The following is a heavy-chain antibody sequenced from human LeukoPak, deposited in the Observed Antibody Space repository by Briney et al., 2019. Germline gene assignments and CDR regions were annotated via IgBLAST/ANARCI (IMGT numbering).Heavy chain of an antibody. D-gene: IGHD2-15*01. CDR3: AKDLMRDIVVVVAATPSFYFDY. CDR2: ISSSSSYI. J-gene: IGHJ4*02. Sequence: GGSLRLSCAASGFTFSSYSMNWVRQAPGKGLEWVSSISSSSSYIYYADSVKGRFTISRDNAKNSLYLQMNSLRAEDTAVYYCAKDLMRDIVVVVAATPSFYFDYWGQGTLVTVSS. CDR1: GFTFSSYS. V-gene: IGHV3-21*01.